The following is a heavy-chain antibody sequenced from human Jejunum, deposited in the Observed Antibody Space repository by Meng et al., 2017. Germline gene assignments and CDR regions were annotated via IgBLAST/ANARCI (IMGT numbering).Heavy chain of an antibody. CDR1: GFTFSSYW. D-gene: IGHD3-22*01. V-gene: IGHV3-7*01. Sequence: GGSLRLSCAASGFTFSSYWISWVRQAPGKGLEWVAKIKEDGSEKNYVDSEKGRFTISRDNAKNSLYLQMDSLGVEDTAVYYCTKGGYQYEDWGQGTLVTVSS. CDR3: TKGGYQYED. CDR2: IKEDGSEK. J-gene: IGHJ1*01.